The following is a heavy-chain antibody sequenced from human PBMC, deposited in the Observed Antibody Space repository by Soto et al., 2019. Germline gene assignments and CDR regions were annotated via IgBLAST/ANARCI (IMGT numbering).Heavy chain of an antibody. CDR3: ARDKSVLRYFDFGIRLGWFDP. V-gene: IGHV1-18*01. J-gene: IGHJ5*02. CDR2: ISAYNGNT. CDR1: GYTFTSYG. D-gene: IGHD3-9*01. Sequence: QVQLVQSGAEVKKPGASVKVSCKASGYTFTSYGISWVRQAPGQGLEWMGWISAYNGNTNYAQKLQGRVTMTTDTSTRTAYMELRSLRSDDTAVDYCARDKSVLRYFDFGIRLGWFDPWGQGTLVTGPS.